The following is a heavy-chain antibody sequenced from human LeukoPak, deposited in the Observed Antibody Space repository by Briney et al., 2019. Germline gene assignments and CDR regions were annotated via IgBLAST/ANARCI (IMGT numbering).Heavy chain of an antibody. V-gene: IGHV3-7*01. D-gene: IGHD2/OR15-2a*01. CDR3: AREDENTSFDY. CDR1: GFAFSNFW. CDR2: IKQDETEK. J-gene: IGHJ4*02. Sequence: GGSLRLSCTASGFAFSNFWMGWVRQAPGKGLEWVANIKQDETEKFYLGSVKGRFAISRDNSKNTLYLQMNSLRAEDTAVYYCAREDENTSFDYWGQGTLVTVSS.